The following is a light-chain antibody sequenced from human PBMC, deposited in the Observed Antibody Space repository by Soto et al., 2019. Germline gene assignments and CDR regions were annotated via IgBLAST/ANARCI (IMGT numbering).Light chain of an antibody. CDR3: CSYAGSYTWV. CDR1: SSDVGGYNY. CDR2: DVS. J-gene: IGLJ3*02. V-gene: IGLV2-11*01. Sequence: QSALTQPRSVSGSPGQSVTISCTGTSSDVGGYNYVSWYQQHPGKAPKLMIYDVSKRPSGVPDRFSGSKSGNTASLTISGLQAEDEAADYCCSYAGSYTWVFGGGTKLTVL.